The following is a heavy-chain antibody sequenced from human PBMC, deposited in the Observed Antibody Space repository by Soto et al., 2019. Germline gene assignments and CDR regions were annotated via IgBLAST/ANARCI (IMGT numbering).Heavy chain of an antibody. Sequence: ASVKVSCKASGYTFTSYGISWVRQAPGQGLEWMGWISAYNGNTNYAQKLQGRVTMTTDTSTSTAYMELRSLRSDDTAVYYCARELGYCSGGSCYSQELDYWGQGTLVTVSS. CDR1: GYTFTSYG. D-gene: IGHD2-15*01. CDR3: ARELGYCSGGSCYSQELDY. J-gene: IGHJ4*02. V-gene: IGHV1-18*01. CDR2: ISAYNGNT.